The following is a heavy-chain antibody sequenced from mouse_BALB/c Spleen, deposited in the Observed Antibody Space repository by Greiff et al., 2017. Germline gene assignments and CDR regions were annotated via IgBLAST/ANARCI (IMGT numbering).Heavy chain of an antibody. D-gene: IGHD2-4*01. CDR3: ARLGYDYDVWFAY. J-gene: IGHJ3*01. CDR2: INPYNGAT. Sequence: EVQLQQSGPELVKPGASVKISCKASGYSFTGYYMHWVKQSHVKSLEWIGRINPYNGATSYNQNFKDKASLTVDKSSSTAYMELHSLTSEDSAVYYCARLGYDYDVWFAYWGQGTLVTVSA. CDR1: GYSFTGYY. V-gene: IGHV1-26*01.